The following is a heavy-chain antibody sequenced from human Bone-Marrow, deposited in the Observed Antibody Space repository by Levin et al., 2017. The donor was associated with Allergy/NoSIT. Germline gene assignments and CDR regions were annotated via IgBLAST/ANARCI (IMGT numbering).Heavy chain of an antibody. J-gene: IGHJ4*02. D-gene: IGHD3-3*01. CDR1: GFSFRSYA. CDR3: AREIFPSTVPLPFDS. V-gene: IGHV3-30-3*01. CDR2: LPYDEGKK. Sequence: AGGSLRLSCAASGFSFRSYAFHWVRQAPGKGLEWVAGLPYDEGKKDYIDSVKGRFTISRDNSKNTLYLDMNSLRPEDTAVYFCAREIFPSTVPLPFDSWGQGTLVIVSS.